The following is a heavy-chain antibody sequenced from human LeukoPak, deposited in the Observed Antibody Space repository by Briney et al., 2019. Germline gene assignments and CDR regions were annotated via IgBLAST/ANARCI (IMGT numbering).Heavy chain of an antibody. D-gene: IGHD3-3*01. CDR1: GYSISSGYY. CDR3: ARDPPYYDFWSGYGY. Sequence: KPSETLSLTCTVSGYSISSGYYWGWIRQPPGKGLEWIGSIYHSGSTYYNPSLKSRVTISVDTSKNQFSLKLSSVTAADTAVYYCARDPPYYDFWSGYGYWGQGTLVTVSS. J-gene: IGHJ4*02. CDR2: IYHSGST. V-gene: IGHV4-38-2*02.